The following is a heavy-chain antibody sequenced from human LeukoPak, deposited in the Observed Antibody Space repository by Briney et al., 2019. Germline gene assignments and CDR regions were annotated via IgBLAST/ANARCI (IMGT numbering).Heavy chain of an antibody. J-gene: IGHJ4*02. CDR1: GGTFSSHG. V-gene: IGHV1-69*05. Sequence: GASVKVSCKASGGTFSSHGLSWVRQAPGQGLEWMGGIIPIFGATNYAQNFQGRVTITMDESTSTAYMELSSLRADDTAVYYCARRWPHSSGYYLFDCWGQGTLVTVSS. D-gene: IGHD3-22*01. CDR2: IIPIFGAT. CDR3: ARRWPHSSGYYLFDC.